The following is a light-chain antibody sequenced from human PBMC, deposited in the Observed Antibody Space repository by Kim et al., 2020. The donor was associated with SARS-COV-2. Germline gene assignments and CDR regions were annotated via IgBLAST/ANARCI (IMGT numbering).Light chain of an antibody. CDR2: GAS. Sequence: SVSPGERATLSCRASQTFSSNLAWYQQKPGQAPRLLIYGASTRATGIPARFSGSGSGTEFTLTISSLQSEDSAVYYCQQYSNWLSFGGGTRVEIK. CDR3: QQYSNWLS. J-gene: IGKJ4*01. V-gene: IGKV3-15*01. CDR1: QTFSSN.